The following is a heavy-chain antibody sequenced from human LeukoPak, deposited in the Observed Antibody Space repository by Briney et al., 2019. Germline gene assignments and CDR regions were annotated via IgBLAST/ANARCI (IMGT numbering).Heavy chain of an antibody. D-gene: IGHD3-10*01. CDR2: ISISSSYI. Sequence: PGGSLRLSCAASGFTFSTYSMNWVRQAPGKGLEWVSSISISSSYIYYADSVKGRFTISRDNAKNSLYLQRNSLRVEDTAVYYCARDQWQRLVPGRPFDYWGQGTLVTVSS. V-gene: IGHV3-21*01. CDR1: GFTFSTYS. J-gene: IGHJ4*02. CDR3: ARDQWQRLVPGRPFDY.